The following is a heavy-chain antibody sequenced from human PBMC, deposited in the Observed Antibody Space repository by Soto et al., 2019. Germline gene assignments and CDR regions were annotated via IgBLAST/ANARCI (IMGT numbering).Heavy chain of an antibody. CDR3: AHRRSTYYYDSTFDP. Sequence: GSGPTLVNPTQTLTLTCTFSGFSLSISGMCVSWIRQPPGKALEWLALIDWDDDKYYSTSLKSRLTITKDTSKNQVVLTMTNMDPVDTATYYCAHRRSTYYYDSTFDPWGQGTLVTVSS. D-gene: IGHD3-22*01. J-gene: IGHJ5*02. CDR2: IDWDDDK. V-gene: IGHV2-70*12. CDR1: GFSLSISGMC.